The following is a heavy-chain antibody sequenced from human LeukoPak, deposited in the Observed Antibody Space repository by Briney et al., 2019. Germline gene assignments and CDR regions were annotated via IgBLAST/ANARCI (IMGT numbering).Heavy chain of an antibody. V-gene: IGHV4-59*05. J-gene: IGHJ4*02. CDR2: IYYSGST. Sequence: SETLSLTCTVSGGSISSYYWSWIRQPPGKGLEWIGSIYYSGSTYYNPSLKSRVTISVDTSKNQFSLKLSSVTAADTAVYYCASTAMVRGLSRFDYWGQGTLVTVSS. CDR3: ASTAMVRGLSRFDY. D-gene: IGHD3-10*01. CDR1: GGSISSYY.